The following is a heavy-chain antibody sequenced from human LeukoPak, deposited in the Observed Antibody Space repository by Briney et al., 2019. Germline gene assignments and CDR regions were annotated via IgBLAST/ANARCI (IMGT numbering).Heavy chain of an antibody. CDR3: AKVVVRGSYYFDY. CDR2: ISASGGST. V-gene: IGHV3-23*01. J-gene: IGHJ4*02. D-gene: IGHD3-10*01. Sequence: GGSLRLSCAASGFTFSSYAMSWVRQAPGKGLEWVSVISASGGSTYYADSVKGRFTISRDKSKNTLYLQVNSLRVEDTAVYYCAKVVVRGSYYFDYWGQGTLVTVSS. CDR1: GFTFSSYA.